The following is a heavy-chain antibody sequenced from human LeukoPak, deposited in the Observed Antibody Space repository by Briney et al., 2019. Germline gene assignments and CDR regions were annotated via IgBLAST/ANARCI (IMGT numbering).Heavy chain of an antibody. D-gene: IGHD4/OR15-4a*01. CDR3: AKESRVGYRDYGGYDY. J-gene: IGHJ4*02. V-gene: IGHV3-30*04. Sequence: PGRSLRLSCAASGFTFSSYAMHWVRQAPGKGLEWVAVIWYGGSNKYYADSVKGRFTISRDNSKNTLYLQMNSLRAEDTAVYYCAKESRVGYRDYGGYDYWGQGTLVTVSS. CDR2: IWYGGSNK. CDR1: GFTFSSYA.